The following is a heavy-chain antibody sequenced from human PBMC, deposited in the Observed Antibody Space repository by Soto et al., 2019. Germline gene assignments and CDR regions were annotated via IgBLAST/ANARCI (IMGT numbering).Heavy chain of an antibody. Sequence: QVQLQESGPGLVKPSETLSLTCTVSGGSISSYYWSWNRQPPGKGLEWIGYIYYSGSTNYNPSLKSRVTISVDTSKNQFSLKLNSVSAADTAVYYCARRWGGTFDFWGRGTMVTVSS. J-gene: IGHJ3*01. CDR2: IYYSGST. V-gene: IGHV4-59*08. CDR3: ARRWGGTFDF. D-gene: IGHD3-10*01. CDR1: GGSISSYY.